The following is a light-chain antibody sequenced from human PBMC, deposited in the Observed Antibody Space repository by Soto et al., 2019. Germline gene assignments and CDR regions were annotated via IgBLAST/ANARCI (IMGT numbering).Light chain of an antibody. Sequence: EIVMTQSPATLSVSPGERATLSCRASQTVRSDFAWYQQKPGQAPRLLIYGASIRATGIPARFSGSGSGTEFTLTISSLQSEDFAVYYCQQYNNWPPITFGQGTRLEIK. CDR3: QQYNNWPPIT. CDR1: QTVRSD. CDR2: GAS. J-gene: IGKJ5*01. V-gene: IGKV3-15*01.